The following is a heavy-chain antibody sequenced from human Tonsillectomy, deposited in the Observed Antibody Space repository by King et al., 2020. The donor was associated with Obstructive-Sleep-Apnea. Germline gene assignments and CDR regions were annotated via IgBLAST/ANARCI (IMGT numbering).Heavy chain of an antibody. J-gene: IGHJ4*02. CDR1: GYTFTGYY. CDR3: ARGYCSSTSCYISKLYYFDY. V-gene: IGHV1-2*02. Sequence: VQLVESGAEVKKPGASVKVSCKASGYTFTGYYMHWVRQAPGQGLEWMGWINPNSGGTNYAQKFQGRVTMTRDTSISTAYMELSRLRSDDTAVYYWARGYCSSTSCYISKLYYFDYWGQGTLVTVSS. D-gene: IGHD2-2*02. CDR2: INPNSGGT.